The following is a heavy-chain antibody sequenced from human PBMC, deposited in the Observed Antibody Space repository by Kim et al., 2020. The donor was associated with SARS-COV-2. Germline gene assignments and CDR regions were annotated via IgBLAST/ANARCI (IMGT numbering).Heavy chain of an antibody. Sequence: PSPKGRVTISVDTSKNQFTRKLSAVTAADTAVYYCAKRIAAAGTWFDPWGQGTLVTVSS. CDR3: AKRIAAAGTWFDP. D-gene: IGHD6-13*01. J-gene: IGHJ5*02. V-gene: IGHV4-30-2*03.